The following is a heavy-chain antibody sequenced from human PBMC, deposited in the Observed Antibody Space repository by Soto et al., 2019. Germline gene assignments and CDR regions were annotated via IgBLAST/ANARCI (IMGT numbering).Heavy chain of an antibody. CDR3: ARSGSGYYFDY. J-gene: IGHJ4*02. Sequence: SETLSLTCSVSGGSISSYDWSWIRQPPGKGLEWIGYIYYSGSTNYNPSLKSRVTISVDTSKNQFSLKLSSVTAADTAVYYCARSGSGYYFDYWGQGTLVTVSS. V-gene: IGHV4-59*01. D-gene: IGHD3-10*01. CDR2: IYYSGST. CDR1: GGSISSYD.